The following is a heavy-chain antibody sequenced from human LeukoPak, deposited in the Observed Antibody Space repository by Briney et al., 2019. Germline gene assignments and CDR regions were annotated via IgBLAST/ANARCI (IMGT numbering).Heavy chain of an antibody. CDR2: INPNSGGT. CDR3: ARVPTRYCSSTSCHDAFDI. V-gene: IGHV1-2*02. Sequence: ASVKVSCKASGGTFSSYAISWVRQAPGQGLEWMGWINPNSGGTNYAQKFQGRVTMTRDTSISTAYMELSRLRSDDTAVYYCARVPTRYCSSTSCHDAFDIWGQGTMVTVSS. J-gene: IGHJ3*02. D-gene: IGHD2-2*01. CDR1: GGTFSSYA.